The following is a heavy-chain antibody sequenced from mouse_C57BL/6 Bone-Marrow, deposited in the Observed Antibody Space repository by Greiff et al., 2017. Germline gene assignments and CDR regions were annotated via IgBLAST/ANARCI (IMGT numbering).Heavy chain of an antibody. CDR2: INPGSGGT. V-gene: IGHV1-54*01. D-gene: IGHD1-1*01. J-gene: IGHJ1*03. CDR1: GYAFTNYL. CDR3: ARGYYGSSHWYFDV. Sequence: QVQLQQSGAELVRPGTSVKVSCKASGYAFTNYLIEWVKQRPGQGLEWIGVINPGSGGTNYNEKFKGKATLTADKSSSTAYMQLSSLTSEDSAVYFCARGYYGSSHWYFDVWGTGTTVTVSS.